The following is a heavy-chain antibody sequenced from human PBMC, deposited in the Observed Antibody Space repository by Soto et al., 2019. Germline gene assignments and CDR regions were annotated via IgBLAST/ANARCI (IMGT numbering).Heavy chain of an antibody. CDR2: INHSGST. D-gene: IGHD3-9*01. J-gene: IGHJ4*02. Sequence: SETLSLTCAVYGGSFSGYYWSWIRQPPGKGLEWIGEINHSGSTNYNPSLKSRVTISVYTSKNRFSLKLSSVTAADTAVYYCATRRPRYDILTGYYNWGQGTLVTVSS. V-gene: IGHV4-34*01. CDR1: GGSFSGYY. CDR3: ATRRPRYDILTGYYN.